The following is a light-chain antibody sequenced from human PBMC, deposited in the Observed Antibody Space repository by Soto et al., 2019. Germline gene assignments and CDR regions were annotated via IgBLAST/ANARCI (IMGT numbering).Light chain of an antibody. CDR3: KHYISWAAIA. Sequence: EIVLTQSPGTLSLSPGERATLSCRASQSVSSSRLAWYRQKPGQAPRLLIYGASSRATGIPDRFSGSGSGTEFTLSISSLQSEDCAIYYCKHYISWAAIAFGQGTRLEIK. J-gene: IGKJ5*01. V-gene: IGKV3-20*01. CDR1: QSVSSSR. CDR2: GAS.